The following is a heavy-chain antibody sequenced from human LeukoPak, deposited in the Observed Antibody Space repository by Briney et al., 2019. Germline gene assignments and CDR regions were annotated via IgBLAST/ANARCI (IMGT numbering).Heavy chain of an antibody. V-gene: IGHV3-30*02. D-gene: IGHD6-6*01. CDR1: GFTYSSYG. J-gene: IGHJ5*02. CDR3: AKVYGQLVYWFDP. CDR2: IRYDGSNK. Sequence: PGGSLRLSCAASGFTYSSYGMHWVRQAPGKGLEWVAFIRYDGSNKYYADSVKGRFTISRDNSKNTLYLQMNSLRAEDTAVYYCAKVYGQLVYWFDPWGQGTLVTVSS.